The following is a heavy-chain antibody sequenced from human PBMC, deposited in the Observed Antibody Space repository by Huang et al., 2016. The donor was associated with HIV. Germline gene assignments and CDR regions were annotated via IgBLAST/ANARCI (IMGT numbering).Heavy chain of an antibody. V-gene: IGHV1-46*01. CDR1: GYTFTTYH. D-gene: IGHD3-10*01. CDR3: ARALLLFGLGSPLDF. CDR2: MNPSGASQ. J-gene: IGHJ4*02. Sequence: QVQLVQSGAEVKKPGASVKISCKASGYTFTTYHMHWVRQGPGKGLEGMGMMNPSGASQRDAQTCQGRVTMTSDTSTSTVYMELSSLTPEDTAVYYCARALLLFGLGSPLDFWGQGSLVTVSS.